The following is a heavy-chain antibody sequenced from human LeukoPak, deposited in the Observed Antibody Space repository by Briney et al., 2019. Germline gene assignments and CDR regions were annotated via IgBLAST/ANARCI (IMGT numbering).Heavy chain of an antibody. Sequence: GGSLRLSCAAPGFTFSSYSMNWVRQAPGKGLEWVSSISSSSSYIYYADSVKGRFTISRDNAKNSLYLQMNSLRAEDTAVYYCARDRESGGVWRGNAFDIWGQGTMVTVSS. CDR1: GFTFSSYS. J-gene: IGHJ3*02. CDR3: ARDRESGGVWRGNAFDI. D-gene: IGHD2-8*02. CDR2: ISSSSSYI. V-gene: IGHV3-21*01.